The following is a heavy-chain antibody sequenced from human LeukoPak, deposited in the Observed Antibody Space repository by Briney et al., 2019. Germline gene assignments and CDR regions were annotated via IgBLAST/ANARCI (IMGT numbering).Heavy chain of an antibody. CDR2: INHSGST. D-gene: IGHD2-21*02. CDR3: ARGRRVTHFDY. V-gene: IGHV4-34*01. Sequence: SETLSLTCAVYGGSFSGYYWSWIRQPPGKGLEWIGEINHSGSTNYNPSLKCRVTISVDTSKNQFSLKLSSVTAADTAVYYCARGRRVTHFDYWGQGTLVTVSS. CDR1: GGSFSGYY. J-gene: IGHJ4*02.